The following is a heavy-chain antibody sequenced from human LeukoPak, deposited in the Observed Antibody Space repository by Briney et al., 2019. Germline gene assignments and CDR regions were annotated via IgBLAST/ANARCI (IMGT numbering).Heavy chain of an antibody. CDR2: IIPIFGTA. J-gene: IGHJ6*03. V-gene: IGHV1-69*13. CDR3: ARGGDTALVRNYYYMDV. D-gene: IGHD5-18*01. CDR1: GGTFSSYA. Sequence: ASVKVSCKASGGTFSSYAISWVRQAPGQGLEWMGGIIPIFGTANYAQKFQGRVTITADESTGTAYMELSSLTSDDTAVYYCARGGDTALVRNYYYMDVWGKGTTVIISS.